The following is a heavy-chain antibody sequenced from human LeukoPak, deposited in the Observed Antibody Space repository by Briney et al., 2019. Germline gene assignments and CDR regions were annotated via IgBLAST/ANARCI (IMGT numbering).Heavy chain of an antibody. Sequence: GSLRLSCAASGFTFSSYSMNWVRQAPGKGLEWVSSISSSSSYIYYADSVKGRFTISRDNAKNSLYLQMNSLRAEDTAVYYCARDQGYSYPEDYWGQGTLVTVSS. D-gene: IGHD5-18*01. CDR2: ISSSSSYI. J-gene: IGHJ4*02. V-gene: IGHV3-21*01. CDR1: GFTFSSYS. CDR3: ARDQGYSYPEDY.